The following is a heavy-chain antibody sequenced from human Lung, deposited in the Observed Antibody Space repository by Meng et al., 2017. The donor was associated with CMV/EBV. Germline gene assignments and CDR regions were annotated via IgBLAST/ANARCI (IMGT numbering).Heavy chain of an antibody. CDR2: VDTSTGRP. V-gene: IGHV7-4-1*02. J-gene: IGHJ4*02. CDR3: ARTYHYGWRNHHYLDY. D-gene: IGHD3-16*02. CDR1: GYTFFTLS. Sequence: GYTFFTLSLHWVRPAPGQGLEWIGMVDTSTGRPAYAQDFAGRFVISSDLAVSTTYLHISSLTADDTAIYFCARTYHYGWRNHHYLDYWGQGTLVTVSS.